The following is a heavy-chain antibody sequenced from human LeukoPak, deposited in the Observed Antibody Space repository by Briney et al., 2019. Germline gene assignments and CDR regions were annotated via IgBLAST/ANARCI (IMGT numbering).Heavy chain of an antibody. D-gene: IGHD5-24*01. CDR2: IWYDGSNK. CDR1: GFTFSSYA. J-gene: IGHJ4*02. Sequence: PGGSLRLSCAASGFTFSSYAMHWVRQAPGKGLEWVAVIWYDGSNKYYADSVKGRFTISRDNPRHTLYLQMNNLRAEDTAVYFCAKTRNQQEMATAYFDYWGQGTLVTVSS. CDR3: AKTRNQQEMATAYFDY. V-gene: IGHV3-33*08.